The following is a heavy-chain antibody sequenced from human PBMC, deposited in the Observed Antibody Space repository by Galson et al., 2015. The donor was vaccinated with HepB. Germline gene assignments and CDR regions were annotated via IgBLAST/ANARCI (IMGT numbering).Heavy chain of an antibody. CDR3: ARLPHYDILTGYPSQ. CDR2: INHSGST. CDR1: GGSFSGYY. Sequence: ETLSLTCAVYGGSFSGYYWSWIRQPPGKGLEWIGEINHSGSTNYNPSLKSRVTISVDTSKNQFSLKLSSVTAADTAVYYCARLPHYDILTGYPSQWGQGTLVTVSS. D-gene: IGHD3-9*01. J-gene: IGHJ4*02. V-gene: IGHV4-34*01.